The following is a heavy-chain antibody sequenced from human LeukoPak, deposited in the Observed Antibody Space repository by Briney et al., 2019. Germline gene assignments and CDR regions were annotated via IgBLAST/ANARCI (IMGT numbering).Heavy chain of an antibody. CDR3: ARDQYSSSSSVDY. D-gene: IGHD6-6*01. CDR1: GFIFDDYA. V-gene: IGHV3-9*01. CDR2: ISWNSGSM. J-gene: IGHJ4*02. Sequence: GTSLRLSCAASGFIFDDYAVHWVRQAPGKGLEWVSGISWNSGSMEYADSVKGRFTISRDNAKNSLYLQMNSLRAEDTAVYYCARDQYSSSSSVDYWGQGTLVTVSS.